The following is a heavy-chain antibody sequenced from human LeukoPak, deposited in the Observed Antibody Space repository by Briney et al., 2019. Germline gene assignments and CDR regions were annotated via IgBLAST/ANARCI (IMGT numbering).Heavy chain of an antibody. V-gene: IGHV3-21*01. CDR3: ARDSGCSSTSCYYYYGMDV. Sequence: GGSLRLSRAASGFTFSSYSMNWVRQAPGKGLEWVSSISSSSSYVYYADSVKGRFTISRDNAKNSLYLQMNSLRAEDTAVYYCARDSGCSSTSCYYYYGMDVWGQGTTVTVSS. CDR2: ISSSSSYV. CDR1: GFTFSSYS. J-gene: IGHJ6*02. D-gene: IGHD2-2*01.